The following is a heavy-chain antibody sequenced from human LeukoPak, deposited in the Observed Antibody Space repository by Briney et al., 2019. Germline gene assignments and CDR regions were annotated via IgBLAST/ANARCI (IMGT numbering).Heavy chain of an antibody. V-gene: IGHV4-30-2*01. CDR1: GGSLSSGGFS. Sequence: SQTLSLTCAVSGGSLSSGGFSWTWIRQPPGKGLEWIGYIYHSGSTYYNPSLKSRVTISVDKSKNQFSLKLNSVTAADTAVYYCARERASSSVFDYWGQGTLVTVSS. CDR2: IYHSGST. D-gene: IGHD2-15*01. J-gene: IGHJ4*02. CDR3: ARERASSSVFDY.